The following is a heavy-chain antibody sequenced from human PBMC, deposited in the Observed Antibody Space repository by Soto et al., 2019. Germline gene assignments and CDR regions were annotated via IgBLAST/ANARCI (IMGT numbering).Heavy chain of an antibody. J-gene: IGHJ5*02. CDR3: ARWVAAARPEALYRWFDP. D-gene: IGHD6-6*01. Sequence: ASVKVSCKASGYTFTSYGISWVRQAPGQGLEWMGWISAYNGNTNYAQKLQGRVTMTTDTSTSTAYMELRSLRSDDTAVYYCARWVAAARPEALYRWFDPWGQGTLVTVSS. V-gene: IGHV1-18*01. CDR2: ISAYNGNT. CDR1: GYTFTSYG.